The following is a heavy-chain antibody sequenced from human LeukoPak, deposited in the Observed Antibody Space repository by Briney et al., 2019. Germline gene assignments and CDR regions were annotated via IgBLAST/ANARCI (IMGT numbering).Heavy chain of an antibody. D-gene: IGHD2-8*02. CDR3: ARDAPTAYCTGGSCYFDY. Sequence: PSETLSLTCTVSGYSISSGYYWGWIRQPPGKGLEWIGSIYHSGSTYYNPSLKSRVTISADTSENQFSLKLSSVTAADTAVYYCARDAPTAYCTGGSCYFDYWGQGTLVTVSS. CDR1: GYSISSGYY. J-gene: IGHJ4*02. CDR2: IYHSGST. V-gene: IGHV4-38-2*02.